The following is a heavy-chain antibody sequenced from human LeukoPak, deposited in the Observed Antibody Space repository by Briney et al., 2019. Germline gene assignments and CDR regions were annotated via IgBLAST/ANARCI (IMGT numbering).Heavy chain of an antibody. V-gene: IGHV6-1*01. CDR2: AYYRSTWYN. J-gene: IGHJ5*02. D-gene: IGHD2-2*01. Sequence: SQTLSLTCAISGDSVSSNSVTWNWIRQSPSRGLEWLGRAYYRSTWYNDYAVSVRGRITVNPDTSENQFSLHLNSVTPEDTAVYYCARRLTQYDCFDPWGQGILVTVSS. CDR1: GDSVSSNSVT. CDR3: ARRLTQYDCFDP.